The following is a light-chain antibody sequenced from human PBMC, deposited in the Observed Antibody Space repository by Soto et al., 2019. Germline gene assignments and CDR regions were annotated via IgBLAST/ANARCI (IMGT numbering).Light chain of an antibody. Sequence: QSAPTQPASVSGSPGQSITISCTGTSSDVGSYNLVSWYQQHPGKAPKLLIYEDFKRPSGVSNRFSGSKSGNTASLTISGLQPEDEADYYCCSSAGSWEVFGTGTKLTVL. CDR1: SSDVGSYNL. V-gene: IGLV2-23*01. CDR2: EDF. J-gene: IGLJ1*01. CDR3: CSSAGSWEV.